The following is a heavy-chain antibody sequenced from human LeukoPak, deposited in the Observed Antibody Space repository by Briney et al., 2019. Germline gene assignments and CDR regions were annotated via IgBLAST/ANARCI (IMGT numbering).Heavy chain of an antibody. D-gene: IGHD3-22*01. V-gene: IGHV5-51*01. CDR2: IYPGDSDT. CDR1: GYSFPTYW. Sequence: GESLKISCKGSGYSFPTYWIGWVRQMPGKGLEWMGVIYPGDSDTRYSPSFQGQVTISADKSISTAYLQWSSLKASDTAMYYCARRSYYYDSSGYDDYWGQGTLVTVSS. J-gene: IGHJ4*02. CDR3: ARRSYYYDSSGYDDY.